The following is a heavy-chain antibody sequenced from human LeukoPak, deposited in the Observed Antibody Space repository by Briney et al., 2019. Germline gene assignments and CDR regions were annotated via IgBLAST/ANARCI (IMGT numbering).Heavy chain of an antibody. J-gene: IGHJ4*02. CDR1: GYTFTGYY. Sequence: GASVKVSCKASGYTFTGYYMHWVRQAPGQGLEWMGWINPNSGGTNYAQKFQGRVTMTRDTSISTAYMELSRLRSEDTAVYYCATGRYFDWFAFDYWGQGTLVTVSS. CDR3: ATGRYFDWFAFDY. D-gene: IGHD3-9*01. V-gene: IGHV1-2*02. CDR2: INPNSGGT.